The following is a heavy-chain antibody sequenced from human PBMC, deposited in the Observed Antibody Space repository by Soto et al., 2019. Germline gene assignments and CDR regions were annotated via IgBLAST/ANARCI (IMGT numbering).Heavy chain of an antibody. V-gene: IGHV4-38-2*02. D-gene: IGHD1-26*01. Sequence: PSETLSLTCAVSGGSINSAYYWGWIRQPPGKGLEWIGHIYHSGSTPYNPSLKSRVTISVDKSKNQFSLDLNSVTAADTAVYYCARDTRDGYYFEYWGQGILVTVSS. CDR2: IYHSGST. CDR1: GGSINSAYY. J-gene: IGHJ4*02. CDR3: ARDTRDGYYFEY.